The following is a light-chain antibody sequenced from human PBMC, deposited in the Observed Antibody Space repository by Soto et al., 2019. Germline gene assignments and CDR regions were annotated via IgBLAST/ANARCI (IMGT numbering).Light chain of an antibody. CDR3: QQSYSSPFT. Sequence: DVQMTQSPSSLSAFVGDRVTITCRANQTLSRNLNWYQQKPGKAPSLLIFATSYLNDGVPSRFAGSGSGTEFTLTISSLQPDDFATYYCQQSYSSPFTFGPGTTVDAK. CDR2: ATS. J-gene: IGKJ3*01. V-gene: IGKV1-39*01. CDR1: QTLSRN.